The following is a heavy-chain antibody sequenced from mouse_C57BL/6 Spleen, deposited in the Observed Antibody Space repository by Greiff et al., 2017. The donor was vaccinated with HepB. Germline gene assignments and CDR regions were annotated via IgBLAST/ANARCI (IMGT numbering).Heavy chain of an antibody. V-gene: IGHV1-82*01. D-gene: IGHD2-1*01. CDR2: IYPGDGDT. CDR1: GYAFSSSW. CDR3: AKYGNPRGGFDY. Sequence: QVQLQQSGPELVKPGASVKISCKASGYAFSSSWMNWAKQRPGKGLEWIGRIYPGDGDTNYNGKFKGKATLTADKSSSTAYMQLSSLTSEDSAVYFCAKYGNPRGGFDYWGQGTTLTVSS. J-gene: IGHJ2*01.